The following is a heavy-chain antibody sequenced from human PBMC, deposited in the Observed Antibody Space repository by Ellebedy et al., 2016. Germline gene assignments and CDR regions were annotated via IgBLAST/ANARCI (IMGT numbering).Heavy chain of an antibody. CDR3: RQGHYFDQ. Sequence: GESLKISCAASGFTFSSYSMNWVRQAPGKGLEWVATISGAGYTTFFADSVKGRFTISRDNSKNTLYLQMNNLRVDDTALYYCRQGHYFDQWGQGALVTVSS. V-gene: IGHV3-23*01. CDR1: GFTFSSYS. J-gene: IGHJ4*02. CDR2: ISGAGYTT.